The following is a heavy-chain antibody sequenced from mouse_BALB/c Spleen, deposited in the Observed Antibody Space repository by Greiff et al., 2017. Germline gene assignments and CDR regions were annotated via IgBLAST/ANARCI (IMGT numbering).Heavy chain of an antibody. D-gene: IGHD2-1*01. CDR1: GFNIKDTY. Sequence: VQLQQSGAELVKPGASVKLSCTASGFNIKDTYMHWVKQRPEQGLEWIGRIDPANGNTKYDPKFQGKATITADTSSNTAYLQLSSLTSEDTAVYYCARVRIYYGNSHAMDYWGQGTSVTVSS. V-gene: IGHV14-3*02. CDR2: IDPANGNT. CDR3: ARVRIYYGNSHAMDY. J-gene: IGHJ4*01.